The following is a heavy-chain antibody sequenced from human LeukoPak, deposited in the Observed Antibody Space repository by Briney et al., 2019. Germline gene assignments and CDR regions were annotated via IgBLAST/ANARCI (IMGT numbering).Heavy chain of an antibody. CDR1: GFTFSLSG. CDR3: ARADTDNSSGYYSRDINNDY. V-gene: IGHV3-30*02. D-gene: IGHD3-22*01. J-gene: IGHJ4*02. Sequence: GGSLRLSCGASGFTFSLSGMHWVRQAPGKGLEWVSFIRYDGSNKYYADSVKGRFSISRDNSKNTLYLQMNSLRAEDTAVYYCARADTDNSSGYYSRDINNDYWGQGTLVTVSS. CDR2: IRYDGSNK.